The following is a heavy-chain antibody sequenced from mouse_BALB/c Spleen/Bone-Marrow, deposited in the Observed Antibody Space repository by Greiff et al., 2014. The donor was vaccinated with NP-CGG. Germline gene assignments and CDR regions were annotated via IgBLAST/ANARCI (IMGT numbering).Heavy chain of an antibody. CDR1: GYTFTSYW. J-gene: IGHJ1*01. CDR3: ARARSTVITTWYFDV. D-gene: IGHD2-4*01. CDR2: FAPGSGNT. V-gene: IGHV1S41*01. Sequence: DLVKPGASVKLSCKASGYTFTSYWINWIKHRPGQGLEWIGRFAPGSGNTYYNEMFKGKATLTVDTSSSTAYIQLSSLSSEDSAVYFCARARSTVITTWYFDVWGAGTTVTVSS.